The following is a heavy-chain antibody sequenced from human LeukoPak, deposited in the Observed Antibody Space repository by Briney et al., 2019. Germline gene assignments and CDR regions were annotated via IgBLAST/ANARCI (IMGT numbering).Heavy chain of an antibody. D-gene: IGHD1-14*01. CDR1: GGSFSGYY. V-gene: IGHV4-59*01. CDR3: ARDKGPGGYFNY. CDR2: IYYTGST. J-gene: IGHJ4*01. Sequence: SETLSLTCAVYGGSFSGYYWNWIRQPPGKGLEWIGYIYYTGSTNYNPSLKSRVTISVDTSKNQLSLKLSSVTAADTAVYYCARDKGPGGYFNYWGHGTLVTVSS.